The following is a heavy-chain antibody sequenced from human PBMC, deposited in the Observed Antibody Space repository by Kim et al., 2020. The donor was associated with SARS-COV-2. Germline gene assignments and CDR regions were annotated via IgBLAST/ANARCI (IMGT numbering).Heavy chain of an antibody. J-gene: IGHJ4*01. CDR2: ITSNGGST. V-gene: IGHV3-64D*06. D-gene: IGHD2-2*01. CDR1: GFTFSTNG. CDR3: VKLSYCSSSSCSPFDY. Sequence: GGSLRLSCSASGFTFSTNGMSWVRQAPGNGLQYVSGITSNGGSTFYADSVKGRFTISRDNSKSTLYLQMSSLTAEDTAVYYCVKLSYCSSSSCSPFDYWG.